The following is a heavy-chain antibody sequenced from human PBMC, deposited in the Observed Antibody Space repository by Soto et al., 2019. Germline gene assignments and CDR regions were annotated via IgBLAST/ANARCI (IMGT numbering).Heavy chain of an antibody. V-gene: IGHV3-23*01. CDR3: ARDVDISGRYYFQH. CDR2: ISGSGDST. J-gene: IGHJ1*01. Sequence: EVQLLESGGGLVQPGGSLRLSCAASGFTFSSYAMNWVRQAPGKGLEWVSTISGSGDSTYYADSVKGRFTISSDNSKNTLYLHMNSLRAEDTARYFCARDVDISGRYYFQHWGQGTLVTVSS. D-gene: IGHD2-15*01. CDR1: GFTFSSYA.